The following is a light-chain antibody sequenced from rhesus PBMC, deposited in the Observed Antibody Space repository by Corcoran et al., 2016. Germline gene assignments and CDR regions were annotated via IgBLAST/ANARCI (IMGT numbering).Light chain of an antibody. CDR2: KAS. Sequence: DIQMTQSPSSLSAAVGDTVTITCRARQSISSWLDWYQQKPGKAPKLLIYKASRLQSGLPSRVSGSGSGTDFTLAISSLQPEHFATYCCLQYKGSPYRFGQGAKVQIK. CDR1: QSISSW. CDR3: LQYKGSPYR. J-gene: IGKJ2*01. V-gene: IGKV1-22*01.